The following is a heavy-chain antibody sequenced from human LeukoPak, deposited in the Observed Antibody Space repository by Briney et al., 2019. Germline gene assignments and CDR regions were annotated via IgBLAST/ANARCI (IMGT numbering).Heavy chain of an antibody. V-gene: IGHV1-8*01. CDR1: GYTFTSYD. Sequence: GASVKVSCKASGYTFTSYDINWVRQATGQGLEWMGWMNPNSGNTGYAQKFQGRVTMTRNTSISTAYMELSSLRSEDTAVYYCARGEGMECTNGVCMDYYGMDVWGQGTTVTVSS. D-gene: IGHD2-8*01. CDR2: MNPNSGNT. J-gene: IGHJ6*02. CDR3: ARGEGMECTNGVCMDYYGMDV.